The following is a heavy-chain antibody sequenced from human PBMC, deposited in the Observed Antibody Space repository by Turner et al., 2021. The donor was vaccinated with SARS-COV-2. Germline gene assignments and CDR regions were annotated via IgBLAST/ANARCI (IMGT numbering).Heavy chain of an antibody. J-gene: IGHJ4*02. V-gene: IGHV3-74*01. CDR2: INSDGSRI. Sequence: EVQLVESGGGLVQPGGSLRLSCAASGFTFSSYWLHWVRQAPGKGLVLVSRINSDGSRINYADSVKGRFTISRDNAKNTLYVQMNSLRSDDTAVYYCAREYGSGSYYNWGRGTLVTVSS. CDR1: GFTFSSYW. D-gene: IGHD3-10*01. CDR3: AREYGSGSYYN.